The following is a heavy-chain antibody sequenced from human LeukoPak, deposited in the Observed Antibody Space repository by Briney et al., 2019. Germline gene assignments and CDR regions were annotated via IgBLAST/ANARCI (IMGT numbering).Heavy chain of an antibody. CDR2: IYYSGST. CDR3: ARHKGLGFDY. V-gene: IGHV4-59*08. CDR1: GGSISNYY. J-gene: IGHJ4*02. D-gene: IGHD3/OR15-3a*01. Sequence: SETLSLTCSASGGSISNYYWSWIRQPPGKGLEWIGYIYYSGSTNYNPSLESRVTISVDTSKNQFSLKLSSVTAADTAIYYCARHKGLGFDYWGQGTLVTVSS.